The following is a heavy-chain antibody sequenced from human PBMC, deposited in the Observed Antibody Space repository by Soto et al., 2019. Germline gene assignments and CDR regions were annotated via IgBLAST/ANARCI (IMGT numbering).Heavy chain of an antibody. CDR1: EVSVDRDC. CDR3: ARDLTPVPYGTVV. CDR2: IYSGGST. J-gene: IGHJ6*04. Sequence: GGSARLSCAASEVSVDRDCITYAVQGPGKELEWVSVIYSGGSTYYADSVKGRFTISRDNSKNTLYLQMNSLRAEDTAVYYCARDLTPVPYGTVVCDTASTVSVS. V-gene: IGHV3-53*01. D-gene: IGHD2-15*01.